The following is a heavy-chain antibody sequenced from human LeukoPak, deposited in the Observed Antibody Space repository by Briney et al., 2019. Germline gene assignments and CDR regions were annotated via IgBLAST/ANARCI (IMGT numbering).Heavy chain of an antibody. D-gene: IGHD4-17*01. CDR3: ARVPTVTFFDY. CDR2: LYYSGST. V-gene: IGHV4-39*01. CDR1: GFTFSSYSMN. J-gene: IGHJ4*02. Sequence: GSLRLSCAASGFTFSSYSMNWVRQPPGKGLEWIGSLYYSGSTYYNPSLKSRVTISVDTSKNQFSLKLSSVTAADTAVYYCARVPTVTFFDYWGQGTLVTVS.